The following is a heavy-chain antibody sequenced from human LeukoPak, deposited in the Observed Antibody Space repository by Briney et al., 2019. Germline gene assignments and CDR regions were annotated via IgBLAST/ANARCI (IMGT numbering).Heavy chain of an antibody. D-gene: IGHD3-22*01. V-gene: IGHV4-39*01. CDR1: GGSISSSRYY. J-gene: IGHJ4*02. CDR2: IFFSGST. CDR3: ATLYYYDSSGPYY. Sequence: SETLSLTCTVSGGSISSSRYYWGWIRQPPGKGLEWVGSIFFSGSTYYNPSLKSRLTISVDTSKNQFSLKLSSVTAADTAVYYCATLYYYDSSGPYYWGQGTLVTVSS.